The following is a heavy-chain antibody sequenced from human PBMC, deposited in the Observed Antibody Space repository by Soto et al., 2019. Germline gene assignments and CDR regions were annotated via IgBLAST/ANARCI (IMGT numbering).Heavy chain of an antibody. CDR3: ANLWGDGYNLGQDYNGMDV. Sequence: QVQMVESGGGVVQPGRSLRLSCAASGFSFENYGMHWVRQAPGRGLEWVAIIWYDGSLQYYAAAVKGRFTISRDNSKNTLYLEMNSLRAEDTAVYYSANLWGDGYNLGQDYNGMDVWGQGTTVIVSS. CDR2: IWYDGSLQ. D-gene: IGHD5-12*01. J-gene: IGHJ6*02. CDR1: GFSFENYG. V-gene: IGHV3-33*06.